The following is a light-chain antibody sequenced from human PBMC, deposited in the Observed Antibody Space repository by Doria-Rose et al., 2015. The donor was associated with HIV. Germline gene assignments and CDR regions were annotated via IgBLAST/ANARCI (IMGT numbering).Light chain of an antibody. J-gene: IGKJ3*01. Sequence: EIVLTQSPESLGMSLGERATLNCKSNQSLLYTSKNYLALYQQKPGQPPKLLTYWPSTRQSGVTARVSGSGSGTDFTHTISSLEAEDVAAYYCQQYYDTPSFGPGTTVDIK. CDR1: QSLLYTSKNY. CDR2: WPS. CDR3: QQYYDTPS. V-gene: IGKV4-1*01.